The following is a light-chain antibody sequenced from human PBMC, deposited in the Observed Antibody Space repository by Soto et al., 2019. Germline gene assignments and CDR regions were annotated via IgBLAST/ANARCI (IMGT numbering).Light chain of an antibody. CDR2: DAS. J-gene: IGKJ1*01. CDR3: QQRTWT. CDR1: QSISSW. Sequence: DIQMPQSPSTLSASVGDRVTITCRASQSISSWLAWYQQKPGKAPKLLIYDASSLESGVPSRFSGSGSGTEFTLTISSLQPDDFATYYCQQRTWTFGQGTKVDI. V-gene: IGKV1-5*01.